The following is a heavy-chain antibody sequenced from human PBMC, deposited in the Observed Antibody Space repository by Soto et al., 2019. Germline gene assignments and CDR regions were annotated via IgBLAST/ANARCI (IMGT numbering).Heavy chain of an antibody. Sequence: PSETLSLTCAVSGGSISSGGYSWSWIRHPPGKGLEWIGYIYHSGSTYYNPSLKSRVTISVDRSKNQFSLKLSSVTAADTAVYYCARAHYGDYGYGMDVWDQGTTVTSP. V-gene: IGHV4-30-2*01. CDR1: GGSISSGGYS. CDR3: ARAHYGDYGYGMDV. J-gene: IGHJ6*02. CDR2: IYHSGST. D-gene: IGHD4-17*01.